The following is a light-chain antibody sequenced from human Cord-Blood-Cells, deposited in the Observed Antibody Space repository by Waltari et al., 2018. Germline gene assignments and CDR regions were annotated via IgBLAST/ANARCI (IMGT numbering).Light chain of an antibody. CDR2: EGS. V-gene: IGLV2-23*01. CDR3: CSYAGSVV. J-gene: IGLJ2*01. CDR1: SRDVGGYNL. Sequence: SALTQPASVSGSPGQSITIPRTGTSRDVGGYNLVSWYQQHPGKAPKLMIDEGSKRPSGVSNRFSGSKSGNTASLTISGLQAEDEADYYCCSYAGSVVFGGGTKLTVL.